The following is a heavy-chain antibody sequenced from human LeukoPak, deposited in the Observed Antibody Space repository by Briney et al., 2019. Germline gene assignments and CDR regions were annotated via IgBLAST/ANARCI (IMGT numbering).Heavy chain of an antibody. J-gene: IGHJ4*02. CDR3: ARVDLRAAYFDY. CDR1: GGSISSYY. D-gene: IGHD2-15*01. V-gene: IGHV4-4*07. Sequence: SETLSLTCTVAGGSISSYYWSWIRQPAGKGLEWIGRIYTSGSTGYNPSLKSRVTMSVDTSKNQFSLKLSSVTAADTAVYYCARVDLRAAYFDYWGQGTLVTVSS. CDR2: IYTSGST.